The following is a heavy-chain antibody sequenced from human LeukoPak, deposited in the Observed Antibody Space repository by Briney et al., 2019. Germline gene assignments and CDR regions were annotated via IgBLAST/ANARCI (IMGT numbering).Heavy chain of an antibody. CDR3: AREDYGGYFDY. CDR2: IKKDESEK. CDR1: GFTFSSYW. V-gene: IGHV3-7*01. J-gene: IGHJ4*02. Sequence: GGSLRLSCTASGFTFSSYWMNWVRQAPGKGLEWVANIKKDESEKFYVDSVKGRFTISRDSAKNSLYLQMNSLRAEDTAVYCCAREDYGGYFDYWGQGTLVTVSS. D-gene: IGHD4-17*01.